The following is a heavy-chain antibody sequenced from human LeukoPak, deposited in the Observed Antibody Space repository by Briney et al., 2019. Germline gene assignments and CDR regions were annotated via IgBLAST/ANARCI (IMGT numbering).Heavy chain of an antibody. Sequence: SETLSLTCTVSGGSISSYYGSWIRQPAGKGLEWIGRIYTSGSTNYNPSLKSRVTISVDTSKNQFSLKLSSVTAADTAVYYCARMTPSWDRGSYFDYWGQGTLVTVSS. J-gene: IGHJ4*02. D-gene: IGHD2-2*01. CDR3: ARMTPSWDRGSYFDY. CDR2: IYTSGST. CDR1: GGSISSYY. V-gene: IGHV4-4*07.